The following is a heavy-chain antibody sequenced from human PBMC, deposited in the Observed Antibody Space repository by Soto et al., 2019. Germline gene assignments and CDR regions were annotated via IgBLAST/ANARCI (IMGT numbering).Heavy chain of an antibody. D-gene: IGHD4-17*01. CDR1: GFTFINYA. CDR2: ISYDGSNK. CDR3: ARDQVKGTMTIL. V-gene: IGHV3-30-3*01. J-gene: IGHJ4*02. Sequence: PGGSLRLSCVASGFTFINYAMHWVRQAPGKGLEWVAVISYDGSNKYYADSVKGRFTISRDNSKNTMYLQMNSLSAEDTAVYHCARDQVKGTMTILWGQGTLVTVSS.